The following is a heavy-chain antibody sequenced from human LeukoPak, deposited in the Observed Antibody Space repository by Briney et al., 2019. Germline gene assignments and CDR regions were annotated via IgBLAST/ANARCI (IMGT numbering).Heavy chain of an antibody. J-gene: IGHJ6*04. V-gene: IGHV3-7*01. Sequence: GGPLSLSCAASGFTFSSSWLTWFRRAPGRGLEWVANIKDDGSDANYVDSVKGRFTVSRDNAKNSLYLQLNSLRAEDTAVYYCATRYCTIAACRASSHHCFDDWGKGTTVIVSS. D-gene: IGHD2-8*01. CDR2: IKDDGSDA. CDR1: GFTFSSSW. CDR3: ATRYCTIAACRASSHHCFDD.